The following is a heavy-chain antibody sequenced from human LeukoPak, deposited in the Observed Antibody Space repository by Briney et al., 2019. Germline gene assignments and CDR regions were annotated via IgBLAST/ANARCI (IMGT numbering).Heavy chain of an antibody. V-gene: IGHV3-11*04. Sequence: PGGSLRLSCAASGFTFSDYYMSWIRQAPGKGLEWVSYISSSGSTIYYADSVKGRFTISRDNAKNSLYLQMSSLRAEDTAVYYCARDYDSSPIFDYWGQGTLVTVSS. J-gene: IGHJ4*02. CDR2: ISSSGSTI. CDR3: ARDYDSSPIFDY. CDR1: GFTFSDYY. D-gene: IGHD3-22*01.